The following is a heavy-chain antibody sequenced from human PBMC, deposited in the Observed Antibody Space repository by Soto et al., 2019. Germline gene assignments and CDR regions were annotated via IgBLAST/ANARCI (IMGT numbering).Heavy chain of an antibody. D-gene: IGHD4-17*01. CDR1: GYTFTRYG. Sequence: QVQLVQSGAEVQEPGASVKVSCKASGYTFTRYGISWVRQAPGQGPEWMGWIRAYNGDTYYAQKYQGRVTMTTDTTTSTACMEQRTLRSADTAAYYCARSWDATVTSDEHRVDYWGLGTLVTVCS. V-gene: IGHV1-18*01. J-gene: IGHJ4*02. CDR2: IRAYNGDT. CDR3: ARSWDATVTSDEHRVDY.